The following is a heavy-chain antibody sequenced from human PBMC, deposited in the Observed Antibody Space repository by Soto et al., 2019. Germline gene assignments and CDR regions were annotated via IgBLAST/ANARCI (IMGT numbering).Heavy chain of an antibody. CDR2: IYYSGST. D-gene: IGHD7-27*01. CDR3: ARGRYCLTGRCFPNCFDS. Sequence: PSETLSLTCTVSGGSISSSSYYWGWIRQPPGKGLEWIGCIYYSGSTYYNPSLKSRVTISVDTSKNQFSLKLSSVTAADTAVYFCARGRYCLTGRCFPNCFDSWGQGALVTVSS. J-gene: IGHJ5*01. CDR1: GGSISSSSYY. V-gene: IGHV4-39*01.